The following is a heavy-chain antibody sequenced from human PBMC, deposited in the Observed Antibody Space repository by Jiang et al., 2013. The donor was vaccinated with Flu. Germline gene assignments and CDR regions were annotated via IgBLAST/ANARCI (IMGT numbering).Heavy chain of an antibody. V-gene: IGHV4-38-2*02. CDR1: GYPISSGYY. CDR2: LHHSGST. Sequence: LLKPSETLSLTCTVSGYPISSGYYWGWIRQPPGQGLEWIGSLHHSGSTYYNPSLKSRVTISVDTSKNQFSLKLSSVTAADTAVYYCARLPYYSSGLRYFDYWGQGTLVTVSS. CDR3: ARLPYYSSGLRYFDY. J-gene: IGHJ4*02. D-gene: IGHD3-22*01.